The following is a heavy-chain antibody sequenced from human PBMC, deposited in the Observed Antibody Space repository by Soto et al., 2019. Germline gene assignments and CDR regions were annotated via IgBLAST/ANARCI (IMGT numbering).Heavy chain of an antibody. CDR3: ARLRSDAFDI. D-gene: IGHD4-17*01. J-gene: IGHJ3*02. CDR2: ISASSSHK. CDR1: GFDFSYYT. V-gene: IGHV3-21*02. Sequence: EVQLVESGGRLVKPGESLRLSCVASGFDFSYYTMNWVRQAPGKGLEWVSAISASSSHKYSADSVRGRFTFSRDNANNSLYLQMNNLRVEDTAVYYCARLRSDAFDIWGQATLVTVSS.